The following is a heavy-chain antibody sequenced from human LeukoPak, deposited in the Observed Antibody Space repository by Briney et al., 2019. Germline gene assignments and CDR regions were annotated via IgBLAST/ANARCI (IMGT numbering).Heavy chain of an antibody. CDR2: IKKDGSEK. CDR1: GFTFSSYW. V-gene: IGHV3-7*01. Sequence: SGGSLRLSCAASGFTFSSYWVSWVRQAPGKGLEWVANIKKDGSEKYYVDSVKGRFTISRDNAKNSLYLQMNSLRAEDTAVYYCARDLYRIVVVPHYFDYWGQGTLVTVSS. J-gene: IGHJ4*02. D-gene: IGHD3-22*01. CDR3: ARDLYRIVVVPHYFDY.